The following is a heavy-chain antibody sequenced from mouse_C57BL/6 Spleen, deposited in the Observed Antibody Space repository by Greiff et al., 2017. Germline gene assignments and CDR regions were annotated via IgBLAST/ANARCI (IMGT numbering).Heavy chain of an antibody. J-gene: IGHJ3*01. V-gene: IGHV1-26*01. CDR3: ARWDVGFAY. CDR2: INPNNGGT. Sequence: EVKLQQSGPELVKPGASVKISCKASGYTFTDYYMNWVKQSHGKSLEWIGDINPNNGGTSYNQKFKGKATLTVDKSSSTAYMELRSLTSEDSAVYYCARWDVGFAYWGQGTLVTVSA. CDR1: GYTFTDYY. D-gene: IGHD4-1*01.